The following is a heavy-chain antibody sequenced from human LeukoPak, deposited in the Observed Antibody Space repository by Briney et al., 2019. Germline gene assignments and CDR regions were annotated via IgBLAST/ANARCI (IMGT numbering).Heavy chain of an antibody. J-gene: IGHJ5*02. V-gene: IGHV3-30*02. CDR3: AKDPHCSSTSCYSTYNWFDP. Sequence: PGGSLRLSCAASGFTFSSYGMHWVRQAPGKGLEWVAFIRYDGSNKYYADSVKGRFTISRDNSKNTLYLQMNSLRAEDTAVYYCAKDPHCSSTSCYSTYNWFDPWGQGTLVTVSS. CDR2: IRYDGSNK. D-gene: IGHD2-2*01. CDR1: GFTFSSYG.